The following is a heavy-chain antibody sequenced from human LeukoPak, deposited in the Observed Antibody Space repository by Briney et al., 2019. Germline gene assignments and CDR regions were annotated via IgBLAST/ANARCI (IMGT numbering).Heavy chain of an antibody. J-gene: IGHJ4*02. Sequence: ASVKVSCKASGYTFTNYGISWVRQAPGQGLEWMGIINPSGGSTSYAQKFQGRVTMTRDTSTSTVYMELSSLRSEDTAVYYCARDGTYYDILTGYYPKYYFDYWGQGTLVTVSS. V-gene: IGHV1-46*01. D-gene: IGHD3-9*01. CDR3: ARDGTYYDILTGYYPKYYFDY. CDR2: INPSGGST. CDR1: GYTFTNYG.